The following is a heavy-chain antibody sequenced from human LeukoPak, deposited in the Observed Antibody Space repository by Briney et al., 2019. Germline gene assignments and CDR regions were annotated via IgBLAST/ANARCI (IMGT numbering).Heavy chain of an antibody. Sequence: QPGGSLRLSCAASGFTFSSYAMSWVRQAPGKGLEWVSTISGSGGSTYYADSVKGRFTISRDNSKNTLYLQMDSLRAEDTAVYYCAKDYSSGYYYNAFDIWGQGTMVTVSS. CDR2: ISGSGGST. J-gene: IGHJ3*02. V-gene: IGHV3-23*01. D-gene: IGHD3-22*01. CDR3: AKDYSSGYYYNAFDI. CDR1: GFTFSSYA.